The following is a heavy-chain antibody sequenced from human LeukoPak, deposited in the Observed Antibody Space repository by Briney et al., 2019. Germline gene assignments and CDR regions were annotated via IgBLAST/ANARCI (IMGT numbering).Heavy chain of an antibody. Sequence: GSLRLSCAASGFTVSSNYMSWVRQAPGKGLEWASVIYSGGSTYYADSVKGRFTISRDNSRNTLYLQMHSLRAEDTAVYYCARGVTVIVPFHGAFDIWGQGTMVTVSS. J-gene: IGHJ3*02. CDR1: GFTVSSNY. V-gene: IGHV3-53*01. D-gene: IGHD3-22*01. CDR2: IYSGGST. CDR3: ARGVTVIVPFHGAFDI.